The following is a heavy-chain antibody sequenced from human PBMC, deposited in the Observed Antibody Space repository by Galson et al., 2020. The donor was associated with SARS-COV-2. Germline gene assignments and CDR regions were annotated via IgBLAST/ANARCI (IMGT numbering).Heavy chain of an antibody. CDR1: GFTFRSYG. J-gene: IGHJ6*02. Sequence: GGSLRLSCAASGFTFRSYGMHWVRQAPGKGLEWVAVISYDGSNKYYADSVKGRFTISRDNSKNTLYLQMNSLRAEDTAVYYCAKVFDWVYYGMDVWGQGTTVTVSS. CDR3: AKVFDWVYYGMDV. D-gene: IGHD3-9*01. CDR2: ISYDGSNK. V-gene: IGHV3-30*18.